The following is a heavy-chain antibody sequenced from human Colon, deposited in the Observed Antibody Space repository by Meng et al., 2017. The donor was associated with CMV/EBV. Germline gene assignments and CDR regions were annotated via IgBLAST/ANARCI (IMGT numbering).Heavy chain of an antibody. CDR2: IRYDGSNK. J-gene: IGHJ4*02. D-gene: IGHD3-3*01. V-gene: IGHV3-30*02. CDR3: ATGRTIFGVVTPGPYYFDH. Sequence: GGSLRLSCAASGFTFSSYGMHWVRQAPGKGLEWVAFIRYDGSNKYYADSVKGRFTISRDNSKNTLYLQMNSLRGEDTAVYYCATGRTIFGVVTPGPYYFDHWGQGSLVTVSS. CDR1: GFTFSSYG.